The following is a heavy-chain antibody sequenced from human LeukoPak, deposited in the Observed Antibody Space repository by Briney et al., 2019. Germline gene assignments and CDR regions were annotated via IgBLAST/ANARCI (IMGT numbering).Heavy chain of an antibody. V-gene: IGHV3-11*01. CDR2: ISSSGSTI. Sequence: GGSLRLSCAASGFTFSDYYMSWIRQAPGKGLEWVSYISSSGSTIYYADSVKGRFTISRDNAKNSPYLQMNSLRAEDTAVYYCARVRITMVRGYYYYYMDVWGKGTTVTISS. J-gene: IGHJ6*03. CDR1: GFTFSDYY. D-gene: IGHD3-10*01. CDR3: ARVRITMVRGYYYYYMDV.